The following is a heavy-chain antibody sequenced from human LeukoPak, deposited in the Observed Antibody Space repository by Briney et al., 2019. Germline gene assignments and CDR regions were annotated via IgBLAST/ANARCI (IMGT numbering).Heavy chain of an antibody. J-gene: IGHJ6*03. Sequence: SETLSLTCTVSGGSISDYYWSWIRQPPGEGLEWIGYIYYSGSTTYNPSLKSRVTMSVDTSKNQFSLKLSSVTAADTAVYYCARGDFCSSTTCYLRPMDVWGKGTTVTVSS. V-gene: IGHV4-59*01. CDR1: GGSISDYY. D-gene: IGHD2-2*01. CDR2: IYYSGST. CDR3: ARGDFCSSTTCYLRPMDV.